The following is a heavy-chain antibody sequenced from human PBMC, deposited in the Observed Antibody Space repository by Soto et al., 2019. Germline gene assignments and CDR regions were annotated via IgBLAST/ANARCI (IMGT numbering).Heavy chain of an antibody. CDR3: ARVGYGDYVGWWAFDI. Sequence: SVKVSCKASGGTFSSYAISWVRQAPGQGLEWMGGIIPIFGTANYAQKFQGRVTITADESTSTAYMELSSLRSEDTAVYYCARVGYGDYVGWWAFDIWGQGTMLTVSS. CDR2: IIPIFGTA. J-gene: IGHJ3*02. V-gene: IGHV1-69*13. CDR1: GGTFSSYA. D-gene: IGHD4-17*01.